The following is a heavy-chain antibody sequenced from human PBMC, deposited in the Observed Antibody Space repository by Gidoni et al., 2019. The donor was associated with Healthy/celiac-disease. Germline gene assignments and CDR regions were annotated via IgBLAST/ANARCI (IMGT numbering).Heavy chain of an antibody. CDR3: AKGTVGIAAAGTDY. Sequence: EVQLVESGGGLVQPGRSLRLSCAASGFTFDDYAMHWVRQAPGKGLEWVSGISWKSGSIGYADSVKGRFTISRDNAKNSLYLQMNSLRAEDTALYYCAKGTVGIAAAGTDYWGQGTLVTVSS. J-gene: IGHJ4*02. V-gene: IGHV3-9*01. D-gene: IGHD6-13*01. CDR1: GFTFDDYA. CDR2: ISWKSGSI.